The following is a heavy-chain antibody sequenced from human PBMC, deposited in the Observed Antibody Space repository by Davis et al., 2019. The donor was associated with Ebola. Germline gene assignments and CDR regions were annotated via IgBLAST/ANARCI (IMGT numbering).Heavy chain of an antibody. D-gene: IGHD3-16*01. Sequence: GESLKISCAASGFTFSSYWMHWVRQAPGKGLVWVSRINSDGSSTSYADSVKGRFTISRDNSKNTLYLQMNSLRAEDTAVYYCAKEGRWGDPTHYYYYYGMDVWGQGTTVTVSS. CDR2: INSDGSST. J-gene: IGHJ6*02. CDR1: GFTFSSYW. V-gene: IGHV3-74*01. CDR3: AKEGRWGDPTHYYYYYGMDV.